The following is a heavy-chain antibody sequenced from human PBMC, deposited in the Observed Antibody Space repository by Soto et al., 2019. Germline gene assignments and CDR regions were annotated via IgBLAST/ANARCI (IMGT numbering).Heavy chain of an antibody. CDR1: GYTFTSYA. V-gene: IGHV1-3*01. Sequence: VASVKVSCKASGYTFTSYAMHWVRQAPGQRLEWMGWINAGNGNTKYSQKFQGRVTITRDTSASTAYMELSSLRSEDTAVYYCASVRGDEDYYCYGMDVWGQGTTVTVSS. CDR3: ASVRGDEDYYCYGMDV. J-gene: IGHJ6*02. CDR2: INAGNGNT. D-gene: IGHD3-10*01.